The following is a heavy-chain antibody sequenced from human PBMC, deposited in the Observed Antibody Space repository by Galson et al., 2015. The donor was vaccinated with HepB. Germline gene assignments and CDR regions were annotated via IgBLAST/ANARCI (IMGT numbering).Heavy chain of an antibody. V-gene: IGHV3-30*18. CDR2: ISYDGSNK. D-gene: IGHD2-2*01. CDR3: AKSRGYCSSTSCYRLDY. Sequence: SLRLSCAASGFTFSSYGMHWVRQAPGKGLEWVAVISYDGSNKYYADSVKGRFTISRDNSKNTLYLQMNSLRAEDTAVYYCAKSRGYCSSTSCYRLDYWGQGTLVTVSS. CDR1: GFTFSSYG. J-gene: IGHJ4*02.